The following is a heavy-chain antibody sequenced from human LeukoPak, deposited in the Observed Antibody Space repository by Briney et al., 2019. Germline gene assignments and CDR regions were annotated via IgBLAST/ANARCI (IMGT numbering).Heavy chain of an antibody. J-gene: IGHJ4*02. V-gene: IGHV4-59*01. CDR3: ARLVVTPAPFDY. D-gene: IGHD4-23*01. CDR1: GGSISSYY. CDR2: IYYSGST. Sequence: SETLSLTCTVSGGSISSYYWSWIRQPPGKGLEWIGYIYYSGSTNYNPSLKGRVTISVDTSKNQFSLKLSSVTAADTAVYYCARLVVTPAPFDYWGQGTLVTVSS.